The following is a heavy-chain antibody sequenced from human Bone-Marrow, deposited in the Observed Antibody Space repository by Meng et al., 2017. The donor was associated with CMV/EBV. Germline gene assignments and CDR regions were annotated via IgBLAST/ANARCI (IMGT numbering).Heavy chain of an antibody. V-gene: IGHV1-2*02. CDR1: GYTFTAHY. D-gene: IGHD7-27*01. CDR2: FHPHRGDT. J-gene: IGHJ4*02. CDR3: ARDNNWGPDY. Sequence: ASVKVSCKASGYTFTAHYFHGVRQAPGQGLEWMGWFHPHRGDTNYAQQFQGRVTLTRDTSINTGYMELTRLTSDDTAVYYCARDNNWGPDYWGQGTLVTVSS.